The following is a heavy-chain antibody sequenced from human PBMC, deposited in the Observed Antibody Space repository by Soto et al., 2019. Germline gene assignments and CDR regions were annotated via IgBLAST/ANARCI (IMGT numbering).Heavy chain of an antibody. CDR1: GFNFCDYY. CDR2: VSSTGGYT. J-gene: IGHJ2*01. V-gene: IGHV3-11*06. D-gene: IGHD1-26*01. Sequence: QMQLVESGGDLVKPGGSLRLSCAASGFNFCDYYMSWVRQAPGKGLEWVSFVSSTGGYTKYSDSVGGRFTVSRDNGKNSLHLKLNSLRVDDTAVYYCARLSVGVNWYFDLWGRGTLVTVSS. CDR3: ARLSVGVNWYFDL.